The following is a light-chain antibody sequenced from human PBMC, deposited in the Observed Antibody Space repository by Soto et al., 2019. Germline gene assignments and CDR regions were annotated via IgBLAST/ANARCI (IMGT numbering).Light chain of an antibody. CDR3: AAWDDSLNGFDG. CDR2: SNN. Sequence: QSVMTQPPAASGTPGQRVSISCYGSRSNIGSNSVNWYQQPPGTAPKLLIYSNNQRPSGVPDRFSGSKSGTSPSLAISGLQSEDESDYYCAAWDDSLNGFDGFGTWTKVTVL. V-gene: IGLV1-44*01. J-gene: IGLJ1*01. CDR1: RSNIGSNS.